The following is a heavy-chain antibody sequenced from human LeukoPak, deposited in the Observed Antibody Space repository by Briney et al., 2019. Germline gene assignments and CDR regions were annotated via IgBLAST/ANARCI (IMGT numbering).Heavy chain of an antibody. CDR1: GFTFSSYG. Sequence: GRSLRLSCAASGFTFSSYGMHWVRQAPGKGLEWVAVIWYDGSNKYYADSVKGRFTISRDNSKNTLYLQMNSLRVEDTAVYYCARERYSGSFDYWGQGTLVTVSS. J-gene: IGHJ4*02. CDR3: ARERYSGSFDY. V-gene: IGHV3-33*01. CDR2: IWYDGSNK. D-gene: IGHD1-26*01.